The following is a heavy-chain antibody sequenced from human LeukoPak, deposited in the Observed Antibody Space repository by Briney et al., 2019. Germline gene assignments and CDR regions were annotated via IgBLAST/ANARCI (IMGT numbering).Heavy chain of an antibody. CDR3: ARGHDYYDFWSGYLFDP. V-gene: IGHV4-34*01. CDR1: GGSFSGYY. D-gene: IGHD3-3*01. Sequence: SETLSLTCAVYGGSFSGYYWSWIRQPPGKGLEWIGEINHSGSTNYNPSLKSRVTISVDTSKNQFSLKLSSVTAADTAVYYCARGHDYYDFWSGYLFDPWGQGTLVTVPS. CDR2: INHSGST. J-gene: IGHJ5*02.